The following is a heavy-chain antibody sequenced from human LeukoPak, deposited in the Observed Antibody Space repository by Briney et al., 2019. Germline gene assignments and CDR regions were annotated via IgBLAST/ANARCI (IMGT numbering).Heavy chain of an antibody. D-gene: IGHD3-3*01. V-gene: IGHV3-21*01. J-gene: IGHJ6*03. CDR3: XXXXXXXXXXXXSGYYYYYMDV. CDR2: ISGSGGST. Sequence: GGSLRLSCAASGFTFSSYSMNWVRQAPGKGLEWVSAISGSGGSTYYADSVKGRFTISRDNAKNSLYLQMNSLRAEDTAVYYCXXXXXXXXXXXXSGYYYYYMDVWGKGTTVTVSS. CDR1: GFTFSSYS.